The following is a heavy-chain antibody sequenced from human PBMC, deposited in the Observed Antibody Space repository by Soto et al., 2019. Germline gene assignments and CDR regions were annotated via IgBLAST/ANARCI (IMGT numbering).Heavy chain of an antibody. Sequence: VHRVQPELEVKRPGSWGKVSGKVLGGTFKNYAISWVGKAPGQGLEWVGGILPVFEELNNAPKLQGRVTITADEVTSTAHLELGSLTSEDTAVYFCARASDTSGYYYWGQGTLVTVSS. V-gene: IGHV1-69*01. J-gene: IGHJ4*02. CDR1: GGTFKNYA. CDR3: ARASDTSGYYY. CDR2: ILPVFEEL. D-gene: IGHD3-22*01.